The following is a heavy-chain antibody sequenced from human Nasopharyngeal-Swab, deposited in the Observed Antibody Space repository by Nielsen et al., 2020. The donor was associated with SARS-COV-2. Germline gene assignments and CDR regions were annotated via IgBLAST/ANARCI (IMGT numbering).Heavy chain of an antibody. CDR2: IYYSGST. Sequence: SETLSLTCTVSGGSISSSSYYWGWIRQPPGKGLEWIGRIYYSGSTYYNPSLKSPVTISVDTSKNQFSLTLSSVTAADTAVYYCARVYYDSSGYYYYYYYYYMDVWGKGTTVTVSS. J-gene: IGHJ6*03. D-gene: IGHD3-22*01. V-gene: IGHV4-39*07. CDR3: ARVYYDSSGYYYYYYYYYMDV. CDR1: GGSISSSSYY.